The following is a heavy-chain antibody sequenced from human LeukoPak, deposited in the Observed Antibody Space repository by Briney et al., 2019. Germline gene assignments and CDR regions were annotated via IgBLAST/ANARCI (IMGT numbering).Heavy chain of an antibody. J-gene: IGHJ4*02. D-gene: IGHD3-16*01. V-gene: IGHV3-23*01. CDR1: GFTFRMYD. CDR3: VSLGGLSY. Sequence: PGGSLRLSCATSGFTFRMYDMNWVRQAPGRGLKWVSGITGSGGGTYYADSVKGRFTISRDNSKSTLFLQMDSPRAEDTAVYNCVSLGGLSYWGQGTLVTVSS. CDR2: ITGSGGGT.